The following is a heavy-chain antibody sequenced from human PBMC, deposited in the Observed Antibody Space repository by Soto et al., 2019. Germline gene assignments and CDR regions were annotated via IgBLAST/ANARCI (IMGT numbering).Heavy chain of an antibody. CDR1: GFTFTNAL. CDR2: IKSKTNGGTT. V-gene: IGHV3-15*01. J-gene: IGHJ4*02. D-gene: IGHD4-4*01. CDR3: PPPPTLTPPL. Sequence: GGSLRLSCAASGFTFTNALMNWVRQAPGKGLEWVGRIKSKTNGGTTDYATPVKGRFTISRDDSKNILYLQMNSLKTEHTAVYYCPPPPTLTPPLWGQGTLVPVSS.